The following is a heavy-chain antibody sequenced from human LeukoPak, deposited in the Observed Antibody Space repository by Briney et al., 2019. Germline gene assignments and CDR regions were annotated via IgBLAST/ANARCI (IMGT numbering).Heavy chain of an antibody. J-gene: IGHJ6*03. V-gene: IGHV4-34*01. CDR2: INHSGST. CDR1: GGSFSGYY. Sequence: SETLSLTCGDYGGSFSGYYWTWVRQPPGKGLEWIGEINHSGSTNYNPSLKSRVTISVDTSKNHFSLKLSSVTAADTAVYYCAREPRAPKQWLPIMDYYYYMDVWGKGTTVTVSS. D-gene: IGHD6-19*01. CDR3: AREPRAPKQWLPIMDYYYYMDV.